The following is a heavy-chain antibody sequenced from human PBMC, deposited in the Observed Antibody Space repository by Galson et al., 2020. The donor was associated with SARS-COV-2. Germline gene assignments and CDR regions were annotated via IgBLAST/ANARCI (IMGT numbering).Heavy chain of an antibody. D-gene: IGHD5-18*01. CDR2: ISWDGGST. CDR3: AKDLRGYSYYYGMDV. CDR1: GFTFDDYT. J-gene: IGHJ6*02. Sequence: GGSLRLSCAASGFTFDDYTMHWVRQAPGKGLEWVSLISWDGGSTYYADSVKGRFTISRDNSKNSLYLQMNSLRTKDTALYYCAKDLRGYSYYYGMDVWGQGTTVTVSS. V-gene: IGHV3-43*01.